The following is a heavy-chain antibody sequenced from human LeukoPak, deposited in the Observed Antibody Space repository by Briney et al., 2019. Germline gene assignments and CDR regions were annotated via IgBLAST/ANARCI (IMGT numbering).Heavy chain of an antibody. J-gene: IGHJ3*02. CDR2: INPNSGGT. V-gene: IGHV1-2*02. CDR3: AGYSSSWYDPWAFDI. CDR1: GYTFTGYY. Sequence: GASVKVSCKASGYTFTGYYMHWVRQAPGQGLEWMGWINPNSGGTNYAQKFQGRVTMTRDTSISTAYMELSRLRSDDTAVYYCAGYSSSWYDPWAFDIWGQGTMVTVSS. D-gene: IGHD6-13*01.